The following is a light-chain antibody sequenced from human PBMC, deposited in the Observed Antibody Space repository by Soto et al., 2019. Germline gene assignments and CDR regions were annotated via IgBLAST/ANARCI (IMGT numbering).Light chain of an antibody. CDR2: DVS. CDR3: SSYTTSNTRQIV. Sequence: HSALTQPASVSGSPGQSITISCTGTSSDVGGYNYVSWYQQHPGKAPKFMIYDVSNRPSGVSNRFSGSKSGNTASLTISGLQVEDEADYYCSSYTTSNTRQIVFGTGTKVTVL. CDR1: SSDVGGYNY. J-gene: IGLJ1*01. V-gene: IGLV2-14*01.